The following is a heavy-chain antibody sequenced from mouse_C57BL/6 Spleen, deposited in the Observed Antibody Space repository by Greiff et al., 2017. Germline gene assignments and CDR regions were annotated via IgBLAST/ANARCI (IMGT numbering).Heavy chain of an antibody. Sequence: VQLQQSGAELVKPGASVKMSCKASGYTFTTYPIEWMKQNHGKSLEWIGNFHPYNDDTKCNEKFKVKATLTVEKSSSTVYLELSRETSDDSAVYYCASGAMHDDNYFYYWGQGATLTVSS. J-gene: IGHJ2*01. CDR2: FHPYNDDT. D-gene: IGHD2-3*01. CDR1: GYTFTTYP. V-gene: IGHV1-47*01. CDR3: ASGAMHDDNYFYY.